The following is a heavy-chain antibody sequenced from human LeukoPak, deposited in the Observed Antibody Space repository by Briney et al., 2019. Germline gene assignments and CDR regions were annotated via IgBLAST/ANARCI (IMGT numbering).Heavy chain of an antibody. CDR2: ISAYNGNT. CDR1: GYTFTSYG. CDR3: ARGIPAVGMTYFDY. Sequence: PLASVKVSCKASGYTFTSYGISWVRQAPGRGLEWMGWISAYNGNTNYAQKLQGRVTMTTETSTSTAYMELRSLRSDDTAVYYCARGIPAVGMTYFDYWGQGTLVTVSS. D-gene: IGHD1-14*01. J-gene: IGHJ4*02. V-gene: IGHV1-18*01.